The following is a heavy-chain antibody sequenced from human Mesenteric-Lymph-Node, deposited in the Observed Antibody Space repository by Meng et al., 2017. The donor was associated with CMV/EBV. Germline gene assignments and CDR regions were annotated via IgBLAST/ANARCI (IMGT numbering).Heavy chain of an antibody. V-gene: IGHV3-21*01. CDR3: ARGQGYYDRGGYLNWFDP. CDR1: GFAFSTYS. J-gene: IGHJ5*02. CDR2: ISSSGNYI. Sequence: GESLKISCAASGFAFSTYSMNWVRQAPGKGLEWVSSISSSGNYISYADSVKGRFTISRDNAKNSLYLQMNSLRAEDTAVYYCARGQGYYDRGGYLNWFDPWGQGTLVTVSS. D-gene: IGHD3-22*01.